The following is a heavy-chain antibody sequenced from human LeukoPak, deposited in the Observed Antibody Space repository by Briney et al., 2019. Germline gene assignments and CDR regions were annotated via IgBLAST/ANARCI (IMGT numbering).Heavy chain of an antibody. CDR3: ARDVQVATIYPLDY. Sequence: GGSLRLSCAASGFTFSTYAMTWVRQAPGKGLEWVSLISVPGGSTYCADSVKGRFTISRDNAKNSLYLQMNSLRADDTAVYYCARDVQVATIYPLDYWGQGILVTVSS. D-gene: IGHD5-12*01. CDR2: ISVPGGST. CDR1: GFTFSTYA. V-gene: IGHV3-23*01. J-gene: IGHJ4*02.